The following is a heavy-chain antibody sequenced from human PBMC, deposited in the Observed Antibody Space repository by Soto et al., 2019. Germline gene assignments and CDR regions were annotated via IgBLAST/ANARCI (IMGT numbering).Heavy chain of an antibody. V-gene: IGHV1-3*01. CDR2: INAGNGNT. CDR1: GYTFTSYA. CDR3: ARVGISSWGSFDY. D-gene: IGHD3-16*01. J-gene: IGHJ4*02. Sequence: ASVKVSCKASGYTFTSYAMHWVRQPPGQRLEWMGWINAGNGNTKYSQKFQGRVTITRDTSASTAYMELSSLRSEDTAVYYCARVGISSWGSFDYWGQGTLVTVSS.